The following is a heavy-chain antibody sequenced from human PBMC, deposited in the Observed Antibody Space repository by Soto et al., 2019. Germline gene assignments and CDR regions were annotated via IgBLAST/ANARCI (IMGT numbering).Heavy chain of an antibody. CDR1: GYTLTELS. V-gene: IGHV1-24*01. CDR3: ATRDPSHTPPSIYYYYYMDV. J-gene: IGHJ6*03. Sequence: ASVKVSCKVSGYTLTELSMHWVRQAPGKGLEWMGGFDPEDGETIYAQKFQGRVTMTEDTSTDTAYMELSSLRSEDTAVYYCATRDPSHTPPSIYYYYYMDVWGKGTTVTVSS. CDR2: FDPEDGET.